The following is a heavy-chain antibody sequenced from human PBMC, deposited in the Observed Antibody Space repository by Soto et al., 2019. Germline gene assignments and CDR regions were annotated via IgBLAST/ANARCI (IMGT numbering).Heavy chain of an antibody. D-gene: IGHD3-10*01. CDR3: ASGGVGGSGTFYNDY. Sequence: EVQLVESGGGLVQPGGSLRLSCAASGFTFSSYWMHWVRQAPGKGLVWVSRINNDGSSTSYADSVKGRLTISRDNAKNTLYLQVYSLRAEDTAVYYCASGGVGGSGTFYNDYWGRGTLVTVSS. CDR1: GFTFSSYW. CDR2: INNDGSST. J-gene: IGHJ4*02. V-gene: IGHV3-74*01.